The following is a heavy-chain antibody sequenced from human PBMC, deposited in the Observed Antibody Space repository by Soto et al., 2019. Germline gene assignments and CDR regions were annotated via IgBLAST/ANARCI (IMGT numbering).Heavy chain of an antibody. Sequence: GASVKVSCKASGYTFTSYGISWVRQAPGQGLKWMGWISAYNGNTNYAQKLQGRVTMTTDTSTSTAYMELRSLRSDDTAVYYCSTLDYNYYFDYWGQGTLVTVSS. D-gene: IGHD4-4*01. CDR3: STLDYNYYFDY. V-gene: IGHV1-18*04. CDR2: ISAYNGNT. CDR1: GYTFTSYG. J-gene: IGHJ4*02.